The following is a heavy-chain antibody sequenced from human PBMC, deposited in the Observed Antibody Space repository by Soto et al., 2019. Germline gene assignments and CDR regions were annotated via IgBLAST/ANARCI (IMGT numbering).Heavy chain of an antibody. Sequence: QVQLVQSGAEVKKPGSSVKVSCKASGGTFSSYAISWVRQAPGQGLEWMGGIIPIFGTANYAQKFQGRVTITADKSTSPAYMELSSLRSEDTAVYYCASDSGSGYDNYYYYGMDVWGQGTTVTVSS. J-gene: IGHJ6*02. V-gene: IGHV1-69*06. CDR1: GGTFSSYA. CDR2: IIPIFGTA. CDR3: ASDSGSGYDNYYYYGMDV. D-gene: IGHD5-12*01.